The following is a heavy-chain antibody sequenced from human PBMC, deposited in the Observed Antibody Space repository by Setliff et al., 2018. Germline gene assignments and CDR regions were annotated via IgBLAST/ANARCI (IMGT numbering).Heavy chain of an antibody. Sequence: PGGSLRLSCAVSGFTFSGSAVHWVRQASGKGLEWVGRIRSKAFSYATRYTESMKGRFTISRDDSKNTAYLQMDSLNTEDTAVYYCARDPYSSGSLMKAFDYWGQGTLVTVSS. D-gene: IGHD6-19*01. CDR1: GFTFSGSA. CDR2: IRSKAFSYAT. CDR3: ARDPYSSGSLMKAFDY. V-gene: IGHV3-73*01. J-gene: IGHJ4*02.